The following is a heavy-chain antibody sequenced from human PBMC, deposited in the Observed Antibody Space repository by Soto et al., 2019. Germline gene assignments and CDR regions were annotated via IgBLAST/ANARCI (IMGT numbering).Heavy chain of an antibody. CDR2: ISGRGRNT. D-gene: IGHD4-17*01. V-gene: IGHV3-23*01. J-gene: IGHJ4*02. Sequence: GGSLRLSCAASGFSFGGYPMAWVRQAPGKGLEWVSSISGRGRNTYHADSVKGRFTISRENSKNTLSLQMNSLRAEDTAIYYCAKERYYGNYRNFDFDYWGQGILVTVSS. CDR3: AKERYYGNYRNFDFDY. CDR1: GFSFGGYP.